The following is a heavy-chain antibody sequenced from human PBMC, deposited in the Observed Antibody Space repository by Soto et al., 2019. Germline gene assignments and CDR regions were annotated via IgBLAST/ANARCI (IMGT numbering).Heavy chain of an antibody. CDR3: TTVSIVATMGDAFDI. CDR1: GFTFSNAW. V-gene: IGHV3-15*01. D-gene: IGHD5-12*01. J-gene: IGHJ3*02. Sequence: EVQLVESGGGLVKPGGSLRLSCAASGFTFSNAWMSWVRQAPGKGLEWVGRIKSKTDGGTTDYAAPVKGRFTISRDDSKNTLYLQMNSLKPEDTAVYYCTTVSIVATMGDAFDIWGQGTMVTVSS. CDR2: IKSKTDGGTT.